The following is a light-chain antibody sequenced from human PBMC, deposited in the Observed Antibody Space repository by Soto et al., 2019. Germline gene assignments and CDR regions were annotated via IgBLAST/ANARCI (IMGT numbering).Light chain of an antibody. CDR3: QQHCTSPWT. CDR1: QSVSNY. CDR2: DAS. J-gene: IGKJ1*01. Sequence: DSVLNQSPDTLSLSTGERATRSCVASQSVSNYLAWYQQKPGQAPRLLIYDASNRATGIPARFSGSGSGTDLAFTISSLEPEDFAVYYCQQHCTSPWTVGRGTKVDIK. V-gene: IGKV3-11*01.